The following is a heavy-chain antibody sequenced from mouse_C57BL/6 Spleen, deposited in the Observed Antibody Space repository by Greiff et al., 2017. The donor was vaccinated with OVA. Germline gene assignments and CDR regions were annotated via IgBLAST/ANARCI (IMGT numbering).Heavy chain of an antibody. CDR2: IYPRSGNT. Sequence: QVQLQQSGAELARPGASVKLSCKASGYTFTSYGISWVKQRTGQGLEWIGEIYPRSGNTYYNEKFKGKATLTADKSSSTAYMELRSLTSEDSAVYFCARREDDGPLFAYWGQGTLVTVSA. V-gene: IGHV1-81*01. D-gene: IGHD2-3*01. CDR1: GYTFTSYG. CDR3: ARREDDGPLFAY. J-gene: IGHJ3*01.